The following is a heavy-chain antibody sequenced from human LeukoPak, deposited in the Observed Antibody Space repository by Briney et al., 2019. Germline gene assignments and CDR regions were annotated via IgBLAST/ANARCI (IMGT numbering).Heavy chain of an antibody. J-gene: IGHJ6*02. CDR3: ARDGNHYGMDV. CDR1: GGSISSYY. D-gene: IGHD1-14*01. Sequence: SETLSLTCTVPGGSISSYYWSWIRQPPGKGLEWIGYIYYSGSTNYNPSLKSRVTISVDTSKNQFSLKLSSVTAADTAVYYCARDGNHYGMDVWGQGTTVTVSS. CDR2: IYYSGST. V-gene: IGHV4-59*01.